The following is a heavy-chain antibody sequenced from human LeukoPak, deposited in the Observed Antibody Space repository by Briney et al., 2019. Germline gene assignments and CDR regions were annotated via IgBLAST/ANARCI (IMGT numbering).Heavy chain of an antibody. CDR2: ISGSGGST. CDR3: AKCSTTRAGGDLDY. D-gene: IGHD2-21*02. Sequence: GGSLRLSCAASGFTFSSYSMNWVRQAPGKGLEWVSAISGSGGSTYYADSVKGRFTISRDNSKNTLYLQMNSLRAEDTAVYYCAKCSTTRAGGDLDYWGQGTLVTVSS. CDR1: GFTFSSYS. J-gene: IGHJ4*02. V-gene: IGHV3-23*01.